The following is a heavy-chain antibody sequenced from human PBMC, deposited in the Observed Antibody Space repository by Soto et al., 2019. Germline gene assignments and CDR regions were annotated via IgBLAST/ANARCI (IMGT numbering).Heavy chain of an antibody. V-gene: IGHV1-2*02. CDR2: FNPNSGDT. Sequence: QVQLVQSGAEVKKPGASVKVSCKASGYIFTGYSMHWVRQAPGQGLEWMGWFNPNSGDTIYAQKFQGRVSLTRDTSISTAYMELSSLRSDDTALYYCAREASAVPSLDYWGQGTLVTVSS. CDR3: AREASAVPSLDY. D-gene: IGHD6-19*01. J-gene: IGHJ4*02. CDR1: GYIFTGYS.